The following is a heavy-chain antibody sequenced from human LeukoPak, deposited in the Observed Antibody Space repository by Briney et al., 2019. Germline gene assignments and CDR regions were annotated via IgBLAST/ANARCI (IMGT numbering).Heavy chain of an antibody. Sequence: GASVKVSCKASGYTFTNYGISWVRHAPGQGLELMAWISANNGETRYAQKFQGRVILTTDTPTTTAYMELRNLRYDDTAVYYCARYACVSCGGDCCHDPWGQGTLVTVSS. D-gene: IGHD2-21*02. CDR3: ARYACVSCGGDCCHDP. J-gene: IGHJ5*02. CDR2: ISANNGET. CDR1: GYTFTNYG. V-gene: IGHV1-18*01.